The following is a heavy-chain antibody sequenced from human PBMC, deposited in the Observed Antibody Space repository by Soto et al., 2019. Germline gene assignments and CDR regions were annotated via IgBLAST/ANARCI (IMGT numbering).Heavy chain of an antibody. CDR3: ARSHPYYFDY. CDR2: ISTYNGDT. CDR1: GYAFTRSG. V-gene: IGHV1-18*01. J-gene: IGHJ4*02. Sequence: ASVKVSCKASGYAFTRSGISWVRQDPGQGLEWMGWISTYNGDTNYAQTFQGRVTMTTDTSTSTVHMEVRSLRSDDTAVYYCARSHPYYFDYWGQGTLVTVSS.